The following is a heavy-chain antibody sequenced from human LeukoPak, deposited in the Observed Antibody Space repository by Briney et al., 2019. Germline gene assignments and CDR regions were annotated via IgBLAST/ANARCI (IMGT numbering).Heavy chain of an antibody. D-gene: IGHD2-2*02. CDR2: IKQDGSEK. CDR3: ARAPHHYDIVVVPAAIYLD. CDR1: GFTFSSYW. J-gene: IGHJ4*02. Sequence: GGSLRLSCAASGFTFSSYWMSWVRQAPGKGLEWVANIKQDGSEKYYVDSVKGRFTISRDNAKNSLYLQMNSLRAEDTAVYYCARAPHHYDIVVVPAAIYLDWGQGTLVTVSS. V-gene: IGHV3-7*01.